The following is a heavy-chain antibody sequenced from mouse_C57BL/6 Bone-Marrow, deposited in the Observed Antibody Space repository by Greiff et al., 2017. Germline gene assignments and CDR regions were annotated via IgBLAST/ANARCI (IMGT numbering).Heavy chain of an antibody. CDR3: AREDGLY. J-gene: IGHJ2*01. Sequence: VQLQQSGPELVKPGASVKISCKASGYAFSSSWMNWVKQRPGKGLEWIGRIYPGDGDTNYNGKFTGKATLTADKSSSTAYMQLSSLTSEDSAVYFCAREDGLYRGQGTTLTVSS. CDR1: GYAFSSSW. D-gene: IGHD2-3*01. V-gene: IGHV1-82*01. CDR2: IYPGDGDT.